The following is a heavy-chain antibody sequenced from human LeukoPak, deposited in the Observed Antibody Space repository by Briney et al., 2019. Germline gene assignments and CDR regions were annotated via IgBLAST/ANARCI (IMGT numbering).Heavy chain of an antibody. Sequence: PSETLSPTCTVSGDSVSNSPYYWGWVRQPPGKGLEWIGAISYGGTTYSSPSLKSRVTMDLDKSRNRFSLKLTSVTAADTAVYYCGGNNFYHFQYWGQGALVTVSS. CDR1: GDSVSNSPYY. CDR3: GGNNFYHFQY. CDR2: ISYGGTT. J-gene: IGHJ4*02. V-gene: IGHV4-39*01. D-gene: IGHD5-24*01.